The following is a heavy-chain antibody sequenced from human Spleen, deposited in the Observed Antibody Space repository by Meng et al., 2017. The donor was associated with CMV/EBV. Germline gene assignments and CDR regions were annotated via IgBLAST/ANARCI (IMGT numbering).Heavy chain of an antibody. J-gene: IGHJ6*02. Sequence: GESLKISCAGSGFHFGTYWMTWVRQAPGKALEWVANINQDASQKNYVDSVEGRFTISRDNAKNSTYLQMNSLRAEDTAVYYCGRDMNVWGQGTTVTCLL. V-gene: IGHV3-7*01. CDR2: INQDASQK. CDR1: GFHFGTYW. CDR3: GRDMNV.